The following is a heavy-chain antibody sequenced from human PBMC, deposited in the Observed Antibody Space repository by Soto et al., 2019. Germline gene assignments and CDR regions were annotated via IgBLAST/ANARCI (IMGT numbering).Heavy chain of an antibody. J-gene: IGHJ6*02. V-gene: IGHV4-59*01. CDR1: GDSISRYY. Sequence: QVQLQESGPGLVKPSETLSLTCAVSGDSISRYYWSWIRLSPGKGLEWIGYIDSSGETNYNPSVKSRVTISVDRTKNQFSLKLSSVTAADTAVYYCARDQGGEFLKGSGMDVWGQGTTVTVSS. D-gene: IGHD3-10*01. CDR2: IDSSGET. CDR3: ARDQGGEFLKGSGMDV.